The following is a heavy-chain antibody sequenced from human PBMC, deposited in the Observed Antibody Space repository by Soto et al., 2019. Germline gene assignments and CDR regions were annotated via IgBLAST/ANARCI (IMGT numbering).Heavy chain of an antibody. J-gene: IGHJ5*01. V-gene: IGHV4-30-2*02. D-gene: IGHD2-15*01. Sequence: SETLSLTCAVSGGSISSGGYSWSWIRQPPGKGLEWIGYIYHSGSIYYNPSLKSRVTISVDTSKNQFSLKLTSVTAADTAFYYCARLGGFFQALDSWGRGTLVTVSS. CDR2: IYHSGSI. CDR1: GGSISSGGYS. CDR3: ARLGGFFQALDS.